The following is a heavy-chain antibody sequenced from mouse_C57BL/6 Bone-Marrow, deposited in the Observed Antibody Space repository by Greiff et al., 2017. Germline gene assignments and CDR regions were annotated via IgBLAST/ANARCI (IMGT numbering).Heavy chain of an antibody. J-gene: IGHJ3*01. V-gene: IGHV3-6*01. CDR1: GYSITSGYY. CDR2: ISYDGSN. Sequence: EVKLEESGPGLVKPSQSLSLTCSVTGYSITSGYYWNWIRQFPGNKLEWMGYISYDGSNNYNPSLKNRISITRDTSKNQFFLKLNSVTTEDTATYYCARDCGEGDDYDGFAYWGQGTLVTVSA. D-gene: IGHD2-4*01. CDR3: ARDCGEGDDYDGFAY.